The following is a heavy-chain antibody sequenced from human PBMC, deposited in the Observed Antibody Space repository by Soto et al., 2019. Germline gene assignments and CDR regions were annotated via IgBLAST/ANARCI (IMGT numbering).Heavy chain of an antibody. D-gene: IGHD2-2*01. Sequence: ASVKVSCKASGYTFTGYYMHWVRQAPGQGLEWMGWINPNSGGTNYAQKFQGWVTMTRDTSISTAYMELSRLRSDDTAVYYCARDKRSTSDIRHYYYYMDVWGKGTTVTVSS. CDR3: ARDKRSTSDIRHYYYYMDV. J-gene: IGHJ6*03. V-gene: IGHV1-2*04. CDR1: GYTFTGYY. CDR2: INPNSGGT.